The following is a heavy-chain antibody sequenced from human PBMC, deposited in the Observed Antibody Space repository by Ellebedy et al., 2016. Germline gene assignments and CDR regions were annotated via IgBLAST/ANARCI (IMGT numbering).Heavy chain of an antibody. J-gene: IGHJ4*02. Sequence: GESLKISXAASGFTFSSYAMSWVRQAPGKGLEWVSAISGSGGSTYYADSVKGRFTISRDNSKNTLYLQMNSLRAEDTAVYYCAKGPFREWFGSCYFDYWGQGTLVTVSS. CDR3: AKGPFREWFGSCYFDY. CDR2: ISGSGGST. CDR1: GFTFSSYA. D-gene: IGHD3-3*01. V-gene: IGHV3-23*01.